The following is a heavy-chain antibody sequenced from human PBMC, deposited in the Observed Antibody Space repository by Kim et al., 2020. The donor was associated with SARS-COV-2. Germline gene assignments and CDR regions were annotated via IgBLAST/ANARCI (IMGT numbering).Heavy chain of an antibody. CDR2: IYHSGST. D-gene: IGHD3-22*01. V-gene: IGHV4-4*02. CDR3: ARDGRMGYDSSGYYA. J-gene: IGHJ5*02. CDR1: GGSISSSNW. Sequence: SETLSLTCAVSGGSISSSNWWSWVRQPPGKGLEWIGEIYHSGSTNYNPSLKSRVTISVDKSKNQFSLKLSSVTAADTAVYYCARDGRMGYDSSGYYAWGQGTLVTVSS.